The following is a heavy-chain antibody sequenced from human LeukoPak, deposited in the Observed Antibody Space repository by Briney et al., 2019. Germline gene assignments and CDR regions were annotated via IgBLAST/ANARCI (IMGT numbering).Heavy chain of an antibody. CDR2: IIPIFGTA. J-gene: IGHJ6*03. CDR1: GGTFSSYA. CDR3: ARFGWANYYYYYMDV. V-gene: IGHV1-69*01. Sequence: SVKVSCKASGGTFSSYAISWVRQAPGQGLEWMGGIIPIFGTANYAQKFQGRVTITADESTSTAYMELSSLRSEDTAVYYCARFGWANYYYYYMDVWGKGTTVTISS. D-gene: IGHD6-19*01.